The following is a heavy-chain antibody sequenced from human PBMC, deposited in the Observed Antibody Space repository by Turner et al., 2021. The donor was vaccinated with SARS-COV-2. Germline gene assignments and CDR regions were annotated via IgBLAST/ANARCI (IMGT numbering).Heavy chain of an antibody. Sequence: QLQLQESGPGLVKSSETLSPPCTVSGGSISSNYYWGWIRQPPGKRLEWIGSIDYSGTTYYNPSLRSRVTISVDTSKNQFSLKMSSVTAAETAVYYCASQASSFWYYYFDSWGQGTLVTVSS. CDR1: GGSISSNYY. D-gene: IGHD6-13*01. CDR3: ASQASSFWYYYFDS. CDR2: IDYSGTT. V-gene: IGHV4-39*01. J-gene: IGHJ4*02.